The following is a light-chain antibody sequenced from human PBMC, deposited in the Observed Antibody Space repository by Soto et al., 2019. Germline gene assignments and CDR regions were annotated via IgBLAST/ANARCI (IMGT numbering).Light chain of an antibody. V-gene: IGLV2-14*01. CDR3: TSYASGSSHVV. CDR2: DVN. J-gene: IGLJ2*01. Sequence: QSVLTQPASVSGSPGQSITISCIGTSSDVGGYDYVSWYQRHPGKAPKLIIYDVNNRPSGVSNRFSGSKSGNTASLTISGLQAEDEADYYCTSYASGSSHVVFGGGTKLTVL. CDR1: SSDVGGYDY.